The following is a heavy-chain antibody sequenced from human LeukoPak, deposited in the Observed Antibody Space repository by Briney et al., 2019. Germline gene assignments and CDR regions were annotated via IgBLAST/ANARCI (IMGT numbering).Heavy chain of an antibody. CDR1: GYTFTSYG. CDR3: ATVMSDY. J-gene: IGHJ4*02. Sequence: GASVKVSCKASGYTFTSYGISWVRQAPGQGLEWMGWISAYNGNTNYAQKFQGRVTMTEDTSTDTAYMELSSLRSEDTAVYYCATVMSDYWGQGTLVTVSS. CDR2: ISAYNGNT. V-gene: IGHV1-18*01. D-gene: IGHD2-8*01.